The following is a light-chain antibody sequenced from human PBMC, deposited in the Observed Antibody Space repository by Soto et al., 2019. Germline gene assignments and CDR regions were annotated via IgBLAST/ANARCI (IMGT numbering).Light chain of an antibody. CDR2: AAS. CDR1: QGINNY. V-gene: IGKV1-16*02. Sequence: DIQMTQSPSSLSASVGDRVTLTCRASQGINNYLAWFQQRPGKAPNSLMFAASSLQCGVPSKFSGNASTTDFTPTINSLRPEDFTPYYCQHYSSDPLITFGQGTRLEIK. J-gene: IGKJ5*01. CDR3: QHYSSDPLIT.